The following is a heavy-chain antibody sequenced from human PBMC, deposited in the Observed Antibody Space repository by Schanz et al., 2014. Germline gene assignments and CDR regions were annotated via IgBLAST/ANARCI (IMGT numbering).Heavy chain of an antibody. V-gene: IGHV1-18*01. D-gene: IGHD3-3*01. CDR2: ISVYNHNK. CDR1: GYIFINSG. J-gene: IGHJ4*02. CDR3: ARDRRFFDRDDLYYFDS. Sequence: QIQLVQSGPEVKKPGATVKVSCKASGYIFINSGISWVRQAPGQGLEWMGWISVYNHNKEYDQKFQGRVTMTTDTSTSTAYMALTDLRSDDTAVYYCARDRRFFDRDDLYYFDSWGQGTLVTLSS.